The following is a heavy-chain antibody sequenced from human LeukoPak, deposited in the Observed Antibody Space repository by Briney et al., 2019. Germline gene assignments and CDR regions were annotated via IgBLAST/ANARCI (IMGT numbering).Heavy chain of an antibody. Sequence: GESLKIPRKGSCSRFTSYWIGWVRQMPGKGPEWMRIIYPGDSDTRYSPSFQGQVNISADKSISTAYLQWSSLKASDTAMYYCARHSGGAALDYWGQGTLVTVSS. CDR2: IYPGDSDT. CDR1: CSRFTSYW. V-gene: IGHV5-51*01. CDR3: ARHSGGAALDY. J-gene: IGHJ4*02. D-gene: IGHD1-26*01.